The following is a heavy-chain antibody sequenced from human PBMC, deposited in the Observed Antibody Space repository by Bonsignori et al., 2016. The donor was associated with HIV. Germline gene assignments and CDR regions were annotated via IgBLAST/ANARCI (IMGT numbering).Heavy chain of an antibody. Sequence: RQAPGKGLEWIGSIYHSGSTYYNPSLKSRVTISVDTSKNQFSLKLSSVTAADTAVYYCARLKQLVPDYWGQGTLVTVSS. CDR3: ARLKQLVPDY. V-gene: IGHV4-38-2*01. CDR2: IYHSGST. J-gene: IGHJ4*02. D-gene: IGHD6-13*01.